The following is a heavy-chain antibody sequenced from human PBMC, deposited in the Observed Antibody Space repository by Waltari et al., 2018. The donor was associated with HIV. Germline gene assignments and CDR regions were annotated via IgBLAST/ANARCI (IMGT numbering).Heavy chain of an antibody. Sequence: SGGGCIQPGWSLRLSCVASGFSLPCYSFNCFRQTPGKPLEWVSYMGTTPTARYYEDSVRDRFTVFADKTKQSVYLQISNLQDEDSAVYYCARGLSYFDGKPLPWYLDLWGRGSRVTVAS. CDR3: ARGLSYFDGKPLPWYLDL. V-gene: IGHV3-48*02. D-gene: IGHD3-9*01. CDR1: GFSLPCYS. CDR2: MGTTPTAR. J-gene: IGHJ2*01.